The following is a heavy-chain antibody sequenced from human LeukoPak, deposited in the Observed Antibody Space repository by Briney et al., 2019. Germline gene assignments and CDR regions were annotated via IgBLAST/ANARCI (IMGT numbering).Heavy chain of an antibody. J-gene: IGHJ4*02. CDR1: GGTFSSYA. CDR3: ARRLPNYYDSSGYYEGHDY. V-gene: IGHV1-69*05. D-gene: IGHD3-22*01. Sequence: ASVKVSCKASGGTFSSYAISWVRQAPGQGLEWMGGIIPIFGTANYAQKLQGRVTMTTDTSTSAAYMELRSLRSDDTAVYYCARRLPNYYDSSGYYEGHDYWGQGTLVTVSS. CDR2: IIPIFGTA.